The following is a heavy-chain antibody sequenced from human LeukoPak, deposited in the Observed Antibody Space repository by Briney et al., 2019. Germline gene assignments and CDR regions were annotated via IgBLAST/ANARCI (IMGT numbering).Heavy chain of an antibody. D-gene: IGHD1-26*01. J-gene: IGHJ6*03. CDR3: AREWDLPGAYYMDV. Sequence: GGSLRLSCAASGFTISPYWMHWVRQTPGKGLVWVSRISRDGSNTVYADSVEGRFTISRDNANKTLYLQMNSLRGDDTAVYYCAREWDLPGAYYMDVWGKGTTVTVSS. CDR1: GFTISPYW. CDR2: ISRDGSNT. V-gene: IGHV3-74*01.